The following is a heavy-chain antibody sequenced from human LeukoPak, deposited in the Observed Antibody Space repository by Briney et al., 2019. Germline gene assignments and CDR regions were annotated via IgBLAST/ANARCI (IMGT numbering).Heavy chain of an antibody. Sequence: GESLKISCKGSGYSFTSYWIGWVRQMPGKGLEWMGIIYPGDSDTRYSPSFQGQVTISADKSISTAYLQWSSLKASDTAMYYCARHVWFGEPMNWFDPWGQGTLVTVPS. V-gene: IGHV5-51*01. CDR3: ARHVWFGEPMNWFDP. CDR2: IYPGDSDT. J-gene: IGHJ5*02. CDR1: GYSFTSYW. D-gene: IGHD3-10*01.